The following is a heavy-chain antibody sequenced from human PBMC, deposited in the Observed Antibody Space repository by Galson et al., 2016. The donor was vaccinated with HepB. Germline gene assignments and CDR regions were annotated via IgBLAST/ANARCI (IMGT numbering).Heavy chain of an antibody. Sequence: SLRLSCAASGFPFSSYAMYWVRQAPGKGLEFVSAITIYGGRTHYADSVKGRFTISRDDSKNTLNLQMSRLRTEDTAVYYCVRWRVNDFWSGYTERATHYFDSWGQGNLVTVSS. J-gene: IGHJ4*02. CDR3: VRWRVNDFWSGYTERATHYFDS. V-gene: IGHV3-64D*06. D-gene: IGHD3-3*01. CDR1: GFPFSSYA. CDR2: ITIYGGRT.